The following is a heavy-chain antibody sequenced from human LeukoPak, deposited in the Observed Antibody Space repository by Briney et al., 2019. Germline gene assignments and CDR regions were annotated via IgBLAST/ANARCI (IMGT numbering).Heavy chain of an antibody. J-gene: IGHJ6*03. CDR2: IYYSGST. Sequence: PSETLSLTCTVSGGSISSSSYYWGWIRQSPGKGLEWIGNIYYSGSTYYNPSLKSRVTISVDTSKNQFSLKLSSVTAADTAVYYCARGVTGYYYYMDVWGKGTTVTVSS. CDR3: ARGVTGYYYYMDV. V-gene: IGHV4-39*01. D-gene: IGHD1-14*01. CDR1: GGSISSSSYY.